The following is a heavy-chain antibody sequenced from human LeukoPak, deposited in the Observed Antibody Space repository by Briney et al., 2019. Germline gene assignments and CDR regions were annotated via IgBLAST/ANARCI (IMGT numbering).Heavy chain of an antibody. CDR3: ARDRGDGYNPPFDY. V-gene: IGHV3-48*03. D-gene: IGHD5-24*01. CDR2: ISSSGSTI. J-gene: IGHJ4*02. Sequence: GGSLRLSCAAPGFTFSSYEMNWVRQAPGKGLEWVSYISSSGSTIYYADSVKGRFTISRDNAKNSLYLQMNSLRAEDTAVYYCARDRGDGYNPPFDYWGQGTLVTVSS. CDR1: GFTFSSYE.